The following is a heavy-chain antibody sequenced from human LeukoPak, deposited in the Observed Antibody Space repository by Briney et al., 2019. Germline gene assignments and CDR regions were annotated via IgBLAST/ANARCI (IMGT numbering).Heavy chain of an antibody. CDR1: EISFSTYA. CDR2: ISARAGSE. V-gene: IGHV3-23*02. D-gene: IGHD6-19*01. Sequence: GGSLRLSCEASEISFSTYAMSWVRQAPGRGLEWVAGISARAGSEYYRDSLRGRLTISRDNSKNTLYLQMNDLRPEDTARYYCAKEGSGWFDGRYFDNWGQGTLLTVSS. J-gene: IGHJ4*02. CDR3: AKEGSGWFDGRYFDN.